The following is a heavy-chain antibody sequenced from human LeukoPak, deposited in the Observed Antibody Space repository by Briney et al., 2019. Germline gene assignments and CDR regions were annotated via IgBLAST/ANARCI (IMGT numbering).Heavy chain of an antibody. J-gene: IGHJ4*02. Sequence: SETLSLTCTVSGGSISSSSYYWGWIRQPPGKGLEWIGSIYYSGSTYYNPSLKSRVTISVDTSKNQFSLKLSSVTAADTAVYYCASQTSTLYYYDSSGHYQIPTFDYWGQGTLVTVSS. CDR3: ASQTSTLYYYDSSGHYQIPTFDY. V-gene: IGHV4-39*01. D-gene: IGHD3-22*01. CDR1: GGSISSSSYY. CDR2: IYYSGST.